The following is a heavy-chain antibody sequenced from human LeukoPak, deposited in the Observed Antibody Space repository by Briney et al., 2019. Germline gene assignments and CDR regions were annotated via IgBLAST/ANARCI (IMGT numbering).Heavy chain of an antibody. CDR3: AKDLAGVVLVPY. CDR2: ISGSGGST. D-gene: IGHD2-8*02. Sequence: GGSLRLSCAASGFTFSSYAMSWVRQAPGKGLEWVSAISGSGGSTYYADSVKGRFTFSRDNSKNTLYLQMNSLRAEDTAVYYCAKDLAGVVLVPYWGQGTLVTVSS. V-gene: IGHV3-23*01. J-gene: IGHJ4*02. CDR1: GFTFSSYA.